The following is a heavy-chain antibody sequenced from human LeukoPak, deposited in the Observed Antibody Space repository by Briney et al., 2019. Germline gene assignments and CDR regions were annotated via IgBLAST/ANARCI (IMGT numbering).Heavy chain of an antibody. D-gene: IGHD4-17*01. Sequence: GGSLRLSCAASGFTFSSYSMNWVRQAPGKGLEWVSSISSSSSYIYYADSVKGRFTISRDNAKNSLYLQMNSLRAEDTAVYYCARAPRDYGEVDYWGQGTLVTVSS. J-gene: IGHJ4*02. CDR1: GFTFSSYS. V-gene: IGHV3-21*01. CDR2: ISSSSSYI. CDR3: ARAPRDYGEVDY.